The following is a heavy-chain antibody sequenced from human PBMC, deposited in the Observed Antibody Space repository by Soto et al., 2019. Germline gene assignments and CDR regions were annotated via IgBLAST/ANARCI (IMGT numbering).Heavy chain of an antibody. J-gene: IGHJ4*02. CDR3: ASYYDSSGYLYHDY. V-gene: IGHV4-39*01. D-gene: IGHD3-22*01. CDR1: GGSISSSSYY. Sequence: SETLSLTCTVSGGSISSSSYYWGWIRQPPGKGLEWIGSIYYSGSTYYNPSLKSRVTISVDTSKNQFSLQLSSVTAADTAVYYCASYYDSSGYLYHDYWGQGTLVTVSS. CDR2: IYYSGST.